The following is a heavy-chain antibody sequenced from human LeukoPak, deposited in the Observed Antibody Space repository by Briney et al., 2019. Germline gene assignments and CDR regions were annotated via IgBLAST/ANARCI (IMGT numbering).Heavy chain of an antibody. Sequence: GGSLRLYCAASGFTFSSYAMSWVRPAPGKGLEWVSAISGSGGSTYYADSVKGRFTISRDNSKNTLYLQMNSLRAEDTAVYYCAKSKGVPAAPSAVDYWGQGTLVTVSS. J-gene: IGHJ4*02. CDR1: GFTFSSYA. D-gene: IGHD2-2*01. V-gene: IGHV3-23*01. CDR3: AKSKGVPAAPSAVDY. CDR2: ISGSGGST.